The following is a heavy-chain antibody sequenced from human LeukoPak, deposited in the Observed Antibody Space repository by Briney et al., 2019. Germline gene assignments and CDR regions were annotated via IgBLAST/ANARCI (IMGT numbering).Heavy chain of an antibody. V-gene: IGHV3-30-3*01. J-gene: IGHJ4*02. CDR2: ISYDGSNK. D-gene: IGHD2-21*02. Sequence: PGGSLRLSCAASGFTFSDYYMSWIRQAPAKGLEWVAVISYDGSNKYYADSLKGRFTISRDNTKNTLYLQMNSLRAEDTAVYYCGREEITGVVVTAIRYWGQGTLVTVSS. CDR1: GFTFSDYY. CDR3: GREEITGVVVTAIRY.